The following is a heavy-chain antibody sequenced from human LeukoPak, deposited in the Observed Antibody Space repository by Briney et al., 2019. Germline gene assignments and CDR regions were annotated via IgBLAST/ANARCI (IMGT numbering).Heavy chain of an antibody. Sequence: SETLSLTCAVYGGSFSGYYWSWIRQPPGKGLEWLGEINHSGSTNYSPSLKSRVTISVDTSKNQFSLKLSSVTAADTAVYYCARPYHYIIADQYGMDVWGQGTTVTVSS. CDR2: INHSGST. CDR3: ARPYHYIIADQYGMDV. V-gene: IGHV4-34*01. J-gene: IGHJ6*02. D-gene: IGHD6-13*01. CDR1: GGSFSGYY.